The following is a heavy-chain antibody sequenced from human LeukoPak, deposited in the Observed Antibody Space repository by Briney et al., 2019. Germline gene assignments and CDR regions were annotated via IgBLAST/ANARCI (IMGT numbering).Heavy chain of an antibody. D-gene: IGHD2-2*02. Sequence: SETLSLTCTVSGGSISSYYWSWIRQPPGKGLEWIGYIYYSGSTNYNPSLKSRVTISVDTSKNQFSLKLSSVTAADTAVYYCARSGVVPAAIQGTFDYWGQGTLVTVSS. CDR2: IYYSGST. J-gene: IGHJ4*02. CDR1: GGSISSYY. V-gene: IGHV4-59*01. CDR3: ARSGVVPAAIQGTFDY.